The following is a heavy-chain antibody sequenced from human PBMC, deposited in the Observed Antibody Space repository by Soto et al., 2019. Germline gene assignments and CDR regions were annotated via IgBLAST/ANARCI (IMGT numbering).Heavy chain of an antibody. D-gene: IGHD2-15*01. CDR3: ARGEGYCSGGSCYVRRYGMDV. V-gene: IGHV4-34*01. Sequence: SETLSLTCAVYGGSFSGYYWSWIRQPPGKGLEWIGEINHSGSTNYNPSLKSRVTISVDTSKNQFSLKLSSVTAADTAVYYCARGEGYCSGGSCYVRRYGMDVWGQGTTVTVSS. CDR1: GGSFSGYY. CDR2: INHSGST. J-gene: IGHJ6*02.